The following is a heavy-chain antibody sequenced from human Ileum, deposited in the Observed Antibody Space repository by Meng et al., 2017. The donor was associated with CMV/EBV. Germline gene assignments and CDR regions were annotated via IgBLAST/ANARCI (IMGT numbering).Heavy chain of an antibody. CDR2: AYSGHDGT. Sequence: GGSLRLSCAASGFTFSNYAMGWVRQAPRKGLEWVSIAYSGHDGTYYSDSVRGRFILSRDNSKNTLYLEMNSLRADDTAVYHCARGAHYDFWSGYYDYYYYYGMDVWGQGTTVTVSS. CDR3: ARGAHYDFWSGYYDYYYYYGMDV. J-gene: IGHJ6*02. D-gene: IGHD3-3*01. V-gene: IGHV3-23*03. CDR1: GFTFSNYA.